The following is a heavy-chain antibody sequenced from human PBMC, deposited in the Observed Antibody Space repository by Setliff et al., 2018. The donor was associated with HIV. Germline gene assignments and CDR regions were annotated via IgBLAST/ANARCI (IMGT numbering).Heavy chain of an antibody. CDR1: GYTFTSYG. Sequence: ASVKVSRKASGYTFTSYGVTWVRQAPGQGLEWMGWINANSGHTNYAQKFQDRVTITAATSSTTAYMELSSLRSDDTAVYYCARDWNYVVDVWGKGTTVTVSS. V-gene: IGHV1-18*01. D-gene: IGHD3-16*01. CDR3: ARDWNYVVDV. J-gene: IGHJ6*04. CDR2: INANSGHT.